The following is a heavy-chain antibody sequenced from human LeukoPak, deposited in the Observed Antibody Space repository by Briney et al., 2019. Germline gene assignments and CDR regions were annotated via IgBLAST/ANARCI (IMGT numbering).Heavy chain of an antibody. CDR2: IDTSGST. V-gene: IGHV4-61*02. D-gene: IGHD6-13*01. CDR3: ARDGGGGYSSS. Sequence: SETLSLTCTDSGGSISSGSYYWSWVRHPAGKGLEWIGRIDTSGSTNYNPSLKTPDTISVDTSNNQCTLKQSTATAADTAVYYCARDGGGGYSSSWGQGTLVTASS. CDR1: GGSISSGSYY. J-gene: IGHJ4*02.